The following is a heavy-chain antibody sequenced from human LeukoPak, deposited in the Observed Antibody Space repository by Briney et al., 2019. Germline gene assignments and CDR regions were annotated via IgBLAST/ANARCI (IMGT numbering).Heavy chain of an antibody. CDR1: GFTFSSYG. D-gene: IGHD5-18*01. CDR3: AKLTAMVISETFDY. J-gene: IGHJ4*02. CDR2: ISYDGSNK. Sequence: GRSLRLSCAASGFTFSSYGMHWVRQAPGKGLEWVAVISYDGSNKYYADSVKGRFTISRDNSKNTLYLQMNSLRAEDTAVYYCAKLTAMVISETFDYWAREPWSPSPQ. V-gene: IGHV3-30*18.